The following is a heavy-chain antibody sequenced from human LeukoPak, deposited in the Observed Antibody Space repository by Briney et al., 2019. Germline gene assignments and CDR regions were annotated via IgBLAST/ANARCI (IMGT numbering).Heavy chain of an antibody. CDR3: ARVKSEEYYFDY. J-gene: IGHJ4*02. Sequence: PSEILSLTCAVYGGSFSGYYWSWIRQPPGKGLEWIGEINHSGSTNYNPSLKSRVTISVDTSKNQFSLKLSSVTAADTAVYYCARVKSEEYYFDYWGQGTLVTVSS. CDR1: GGSFSGYY. V-gene: IGHV4-34*01. CDR2: INHSGST.